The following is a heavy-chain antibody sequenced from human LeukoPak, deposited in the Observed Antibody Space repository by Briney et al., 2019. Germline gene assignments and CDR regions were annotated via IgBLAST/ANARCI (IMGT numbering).Heavy chain of an antibody. D-gene: IGHD1-1*01. Sequence: ASVKVSCKASGYTFTSYGISWVRQAPGQGLEWMGWISAYNGNTNYAQKLQGRVTMTTDTFTSTAYMELRSLRSDDTAVYYCARASPDLIQGAVDYWGQGTLVTVSS. CDR1: GYTFTSYG. CDR3: ARASPDLIQGAVDY. CDR2: ISAYNGNT. J-gene: IGHJ4*02. V-gene: IGHV1-18*01.